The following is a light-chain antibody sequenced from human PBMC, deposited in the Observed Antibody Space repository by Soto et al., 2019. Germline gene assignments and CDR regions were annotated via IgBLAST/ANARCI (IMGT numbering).Light chain of an antibody. CDR3: QHHNSYSEA. Sequence: DIQMTQSPSTLSGSVGDRVTITCRASQTISSWVAWYQQKPGKAPKLLIYKASTLKSGVPSRFSGSGSGTEFTLTISNLQPDDFATYYCQHHNSYSEAFGQGTKVELK. CDR2: KAS. J-gene: IGKJ1*01. CDR1: QTISSW. V-gene: IGKV1-5*03.